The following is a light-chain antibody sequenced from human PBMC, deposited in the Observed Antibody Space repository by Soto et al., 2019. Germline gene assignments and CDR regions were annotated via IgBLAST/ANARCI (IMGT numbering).Light chain of an antibody. Sequence: QAVVTQEPSLTVSPGGTVTLTCGSSTGAVTNGHYPYWFQQKPGQAPRTLIYDTTNRHSWTPARFSGSLLGGKAALTLSGAQTEDEGKYYCLFSYNGTYVCGNGTKVTVL. CDR2: DTT. CDR3: LFSYNGTYV. J-gene: IGLJ1*01. V-gene: IGLV7-46*01. CDR1: TGAVTNGHY.